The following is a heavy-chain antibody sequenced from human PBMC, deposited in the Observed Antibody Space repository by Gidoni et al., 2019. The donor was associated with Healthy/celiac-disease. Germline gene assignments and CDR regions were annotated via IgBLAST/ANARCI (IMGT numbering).Heavy chain of an antibody. J-gene: IGHJ3*02. V-gene: IGHV4-34*01. CDR2: INHSGST. D-gene: IGHD2-21*02. CDR3: ARCGGDCFLYAFDI. CDR1: GGSFSGYY. Sequence: QVQLQQWGAGLLKPSETLSLTCAVYGGSFSGYYWSWIRQPPGKGLEWIGEINHSGSTNYNPSLKSRVTISVDTSKNQFSLKLSSVTAADTAVYYCARCGGDCFLYAFDIWGQGTMVTVS.